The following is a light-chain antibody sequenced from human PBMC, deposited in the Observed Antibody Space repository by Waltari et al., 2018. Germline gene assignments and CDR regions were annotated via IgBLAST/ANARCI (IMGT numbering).Light chain of an antibody. CDR2: GAS. J-gene: IGKJ1*01. Sequence: EIVLTQSPGTLSLSPGERATLSCRASPSVSSRYLAWYQQKPGQAPRLLIYGASSRATGIPDRFSGSGSGTDFTLTISRLEPEDFAVYYCQQYGSPPQTFGQGTKVEIK. CDR1: PSVSSRY. V-gene: IGKV3-20*01. CDR3: QQYGSPPQT.